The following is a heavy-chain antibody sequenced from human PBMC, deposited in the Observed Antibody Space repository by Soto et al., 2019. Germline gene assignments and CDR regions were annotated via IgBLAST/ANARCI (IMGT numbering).Heavy chain of an antibody. J-gene: IGHJ6*03. Sequence: GSLRLSCAASGFTFSSYAMSWVRQAPGKGLEWVSAISGSGGSTYYADSVKGRFTISRDNSKNTLYLQMNSLRAEDTAVYYCAKDKDMLWFGESPISYYMDVWGKGTTVTVSS. CDR3: AKDKDMLWFGESPISYYMDV. D-gene: IGHD3-10*01. CDR2: ISGSGGST. CDR1: GFTFSSYA. V-gene: IGHV3-23*01.